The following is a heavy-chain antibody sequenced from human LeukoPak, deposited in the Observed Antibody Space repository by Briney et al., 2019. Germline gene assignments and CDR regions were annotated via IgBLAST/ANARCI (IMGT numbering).Heavy chain of an antibody. CDR1: GGSFSGYY. CDR3: ARTAMTYVPIDY. D-gene: IGHD5-18*01. J-gene: IGHJ4*02. CDR2: INHSGST. Sequence: SETLSLTYAVYGGSFSGYYWSWIRQPPGKGLEWIGEINHSGSTNYNPSLKSRVTISVDTSKNQFSLKLSSVTAADTAVYYCARTAMTYVPIDYWGQGTLVTVSS. V-gene: IGHV4-34*01.